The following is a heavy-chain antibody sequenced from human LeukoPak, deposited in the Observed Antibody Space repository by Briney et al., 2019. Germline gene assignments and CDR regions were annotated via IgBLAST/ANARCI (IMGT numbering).Heavy chain of an antibody. V-gene: IGHV1-18*01. Sequence: ASVKVSCKASGYTFSTYGISWVRQAPGQGLEWMGWIIAYDGETNYAQKFQDRVTMTTDTSTSTVYMELRSLRSDDTAMYYCARDYHPSGTSFEDCFDPWGQGTLVTVSS. D-gene: IGHD3-10*01. CDR2: IIAYDGET. CDR1: GYTFSTYG. CDR3: ARDYHPSGTSFEDCFDP. J-gene: IGHJ5*02.